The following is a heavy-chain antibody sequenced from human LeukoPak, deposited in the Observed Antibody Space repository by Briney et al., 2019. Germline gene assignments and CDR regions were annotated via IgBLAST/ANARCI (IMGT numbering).Heavy chain of an antibody. V-gene: IGHV3-74*01. CDR3: ARAGYFDY. Sequence: GGSLRLSCAASGFTFSSYWMHWVRQAPGKWLVWVSRINSDGSSTSYADSVKGRFTISRDNAKNTLYLQMNSLRAEDTAVYYCARAGYFDYWGQGTLVTVSS. J-gene: IGHJ4*02. CDR1: GFTFSSYW. CDR2: INSDGSST.